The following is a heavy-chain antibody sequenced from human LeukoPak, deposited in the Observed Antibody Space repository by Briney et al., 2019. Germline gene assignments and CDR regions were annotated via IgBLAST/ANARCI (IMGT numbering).Heavy chain of an antibody. J-gene: IGHJ5*02. D-gene: IGHD4-11*01. V-gene: IGHV4-59*11. CDR3: ARDVDYMGWFDP. CDR1: GGSFSSHY. CDR2: IYYSGST. Sequence: SETLSLTCTVSGGSFSSHYWSWIRQPPGKGLEWIGYIYYSGSTNYNPSLKSRVTISVDTSKNQFSLKLSSVTAADTAVYYCARDVDYMGWFDPWGQGTLVTVSS.